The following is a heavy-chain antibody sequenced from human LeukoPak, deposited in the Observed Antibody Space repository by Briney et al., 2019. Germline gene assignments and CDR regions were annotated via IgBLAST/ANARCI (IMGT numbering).Heavy chain of an antibody. CDR3: ARRPHNWGFDY. CDR2: MYNRGNT. Sequence: PSETLSLTCAVYGGSFSGYYWSWIRQPPGKGLEWIGHMYNRGNTHYNPSLKSRITISVDTSKNQFSLTLNSVTAADTAVFYCARRPHNWGFDYWGQGILVTVSS. CDR1: GGSFSGYY. J-gene: IGHJ4*02. D-gene: IGHD7-27*01. V-gene: IGHV4-34*01.